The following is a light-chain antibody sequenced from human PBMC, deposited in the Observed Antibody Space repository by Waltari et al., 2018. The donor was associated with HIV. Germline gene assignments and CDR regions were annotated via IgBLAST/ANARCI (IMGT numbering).Light chain of an antibody. CDR3: SSYTNNNTWV. V-gene: IGLV2-14*03. J-gene: IGLJ3*02. Sequence: QSALTQPASVSGSPGQSITISCTGTSSDVGLYNYISWYRQHTGRVPKLIIYDVSKRPSGLSNRFSASKSGNTAYLTISGLQAEDEADYYCSSYTNNNTWVFGGGTKLTVL. CDR1: SSDVGLYNY. CDR2: DVS.